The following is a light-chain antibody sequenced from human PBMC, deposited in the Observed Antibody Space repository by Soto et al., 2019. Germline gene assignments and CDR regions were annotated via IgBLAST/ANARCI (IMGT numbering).Light chain of an antibody. V-gene: IGKV1-9*01. CDR1: QGISNN. Sequence: DIQLTQSPSFLSASVGDRVTITCRASQGISNNLAWYQHNPGKPPKLLIYGASTLQGGVPSRFSGSGSGTEFTLTISSLQPEDFATYYCQQLNNYPRALTFGGGTMVEIK. J-gene: IGKJ4*01. CDR2: GAS. CDR3: QQLNNYPRALT.